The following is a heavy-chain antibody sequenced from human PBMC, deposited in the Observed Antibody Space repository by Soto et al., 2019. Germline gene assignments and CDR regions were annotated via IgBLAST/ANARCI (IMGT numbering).Heavy chain of an antibody. CDR2: IIPILGIA. CDR3: ARGVQYSGYVGN. CDR1: GGTFSSYT. Sequence: SVKVSCKASGGTFSSYTISWVRPAPGQGLEWMGRIIPILGIANYAQKFQGGVTITADKSTSTAYMELSSLRSEDTAVYYCARGVQYSGYVGNWGQGTLVTVSS. D-gene: IGHD5-12*01. J-gene: IGHJ4*02. V-gene: IGHV1-69*02.